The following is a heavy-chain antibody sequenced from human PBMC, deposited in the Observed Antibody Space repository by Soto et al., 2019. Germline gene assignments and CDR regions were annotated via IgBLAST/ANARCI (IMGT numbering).Heavy chain of an antibody. J-gene: IGHJ6*02. V-gene: IGHV3-21*01. Sequence: PGGSLRLSCAASGFTFSSYSMNWVRQAPWKGLEWVSSISISSSYIYYADSVKGRFTISRDNAKNSLYLQMNSLRAEDTAVYYCARATPRVRGGMDVWGQGTTVTVSS. CDR3: ARATPRVRGGMDV. D-gene: IGHD2-21*01. CDR2: ISISSSYI. CDR1: GFTFSSYS.